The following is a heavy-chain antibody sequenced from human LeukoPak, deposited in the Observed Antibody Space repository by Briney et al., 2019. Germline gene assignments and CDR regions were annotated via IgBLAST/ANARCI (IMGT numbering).Heavy chain of an antibody. CDR1: GGTFISYA. CDR2: IIPIFGTA. V-gene: IGHV1-69*13. J-gene: IGHJ4*02. CDR3: ARNSGYYYDSSGYLH. D-gene: IGHD3-22*01. Sequence: SVKVSCKASGGTFISYAISWVRQAPGQGLEWMGGIIPIFGTANYAQKFQGRVTITADESTSTAYMELSSLRSEDTAVYYCARNSGYYYDSSGYLHWGQGTLVTVSS.